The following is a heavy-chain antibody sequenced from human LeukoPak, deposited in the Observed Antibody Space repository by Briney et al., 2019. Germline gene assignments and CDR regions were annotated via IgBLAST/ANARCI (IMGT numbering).Heavy chain of an antibody. V-gene: IGHV3-48*04. CDR2: FGISSGNT. CDR1: GFTFRYYS. J-gene: IGHJ4*02. D-gene: IGHD4-11*01. CDR3: ARDHNYAFDN. Sequence: GGCLRLACAASGFTFRYYSRNSGRQAPGKGVEWISYFGISSGNTTYADPLKGRFTILGDSAKNSLYLQMNSLRVEDTAVYYRARDHNYAFDNWGQGTLVTVSS.